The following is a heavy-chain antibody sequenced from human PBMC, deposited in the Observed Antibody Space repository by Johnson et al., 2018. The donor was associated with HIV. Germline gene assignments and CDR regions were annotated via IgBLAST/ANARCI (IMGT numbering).Heavy chain of an antibody. Sequence: VQLVESGGGLVKPGGSLRLSCAASGFTFSDYYMSWIRQAPGKGLEWISVIYSGGDTYYADSVKGRFTISRDDSKNTLYLQMNRLTAEDTAVYYCARAPGFSRAFDIWGQGTMVTVSS. CDR3: ARAPGFSRAFDI. D-gene: IGHD3-10*01. V-gene: IGHV3-66*01. CDR2: IYSGGDT. J-gene: IGHJ3*02. CDR1: GFTFSDYY.